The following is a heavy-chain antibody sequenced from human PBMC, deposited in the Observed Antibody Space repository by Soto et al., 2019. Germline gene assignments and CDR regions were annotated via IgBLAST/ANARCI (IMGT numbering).Heavy chain of an antibody. D-gene: IGHD6-13*01. J-gene: IGHJ3*02. Sequence: ESLKICCRGSGYSFTSYCIGWVRQMPGKGLGWMWIIYPGDSDTLYIXXFQGQVTXXADKCSSTAYLQWSSLNASDTSMYYCARWRQQLVIDAFDIWRQGTMVTVS. CDR1: GYSFTSYC. CDR3: ARWRQQLVIDAFDI. CDR2: IYPGDSDT. V-gene: IGHV5-51*01.